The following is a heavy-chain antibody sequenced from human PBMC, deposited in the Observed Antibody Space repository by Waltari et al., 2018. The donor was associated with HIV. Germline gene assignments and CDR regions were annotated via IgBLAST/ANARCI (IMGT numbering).Heavy chain of an antibody. CDR3: ASPAQAEGY. Sequence: AESGGALVQPGGSLRLSCAGSGFTFEHFAMHWVRHPRGKGLEWISYIISRGDTVYYADSVKRRFTISRDNAKNSLYLQTNSLRLEDTAMYYCASPAQAEGYWGQGTLVTVSS. D-gene: IGHD6-19*01. CDR2: IISRGDTV. V-gene: IGHV3-48*01. J-gene: IGHJ4*02. CDR1: GFTFEHFA.